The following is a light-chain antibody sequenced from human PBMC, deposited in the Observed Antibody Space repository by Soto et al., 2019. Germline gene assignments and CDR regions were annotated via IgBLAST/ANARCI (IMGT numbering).Light chain of an antibody. V-gene: IGKV3-11*01. CDR2: GAS. Sequence: EIVVTQSPATLSGSPGERATLSCRASQSVSSNLGWYQQKPGQAPRLLIYGASNRATGLPDRFSGSGSATDFTLTISSLDPEDAGVYYCRQRSNWPPITFGQGTRLDIK. CDR3: RQRSNWPPIT. CDR1: QSVSSN. J-gene: IGKJ5*01.